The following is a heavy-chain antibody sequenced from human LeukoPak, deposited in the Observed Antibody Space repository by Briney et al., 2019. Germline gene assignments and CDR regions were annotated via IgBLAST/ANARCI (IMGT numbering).Heavy chain of an antibody. V-gene: IGHV4-59*08. Sequence: PPETLSLTCTVSGGSISSYYWSWIRQPPGQGLEWVGYIYYSGSNSYHPPLKSRVTISVDTPQQQLSLQLSSDTAADTAAYYCARTISSGSYRRCFDHWGQGALVTVSS. D-gene: IGHD3-10*01. CDR2: IYYSGSN. CDR1: GGSISSYY. CDR3: ARTISSGSYRRCFDH. J-gene: IGHJ5*02.